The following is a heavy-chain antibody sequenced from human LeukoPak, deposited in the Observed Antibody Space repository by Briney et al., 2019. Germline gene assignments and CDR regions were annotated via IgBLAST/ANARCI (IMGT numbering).Heavy chain of an antibody. CDR2: IYYSGST. CDR1: GGSIGSYY. CDR3: ARGGGDILTGYFAIDY. D-gene: IGHD3-9*01. J-gene: IGHJ4*02. V-gene: IGHV4-59*01. Sequence: SETLSLTCTVSGGSIGSYYWSWIRQPPGKGLEWIGYIYYSGSTNYNPSLKSRVTISVDTSKNQFSLKLSSVTAADTAVYYCARGGGDILTGYFAIDYWGQGTLVTVSS.